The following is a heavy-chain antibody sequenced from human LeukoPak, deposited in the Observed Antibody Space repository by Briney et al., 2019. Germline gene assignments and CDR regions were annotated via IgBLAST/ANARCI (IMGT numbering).Heavy chain of an antibody. CDR1: GYTFTSYY. CDR3: AKDIRGSTSWYGLDY. V-gene: IGHV1-46*01. J-gene: IGHJ4*02. D-gene: IGHD2-2*01. Sequence: ASVKVSCKASGYTFTSYYMHWVRQAPGQGLEWMGIINPSGGSTSYAQKFQGRVTMTRDMSTSTVYMELSSLRSEDTALYYCAKDIRGSTSWYGLDYWGQGTLVTVSS. CDR2: INPSGGST.